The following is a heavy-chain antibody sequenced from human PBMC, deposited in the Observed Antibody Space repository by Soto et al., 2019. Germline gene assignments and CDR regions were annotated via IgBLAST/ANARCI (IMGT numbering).Heavy chain of an antibody. CDR1: GGTVSSDR. D-gene: IGHD6-13*01. CDR2: TVPIYRTA. J-gene: IGHJ4*02. V-gene: IGHV1-69*13. CDR3: VRDSGAKLSSS. Sequence: SVMVSRKASGGTVSSDRMNWVRQAPGQGLEWVGGTVPIYRTAEYPQKFQGRVTITADESASTSYTELRSLKSQETAVYYCVRDSGAKLSSSWGQGTLVTVSS.